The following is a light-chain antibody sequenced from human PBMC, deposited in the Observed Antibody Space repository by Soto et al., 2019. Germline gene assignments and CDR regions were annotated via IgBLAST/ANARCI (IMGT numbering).Light chain of an antibody. CDR1: QGINSY. Sequence: AIRMTQSPSSFSASTGDRVTITCRASQGINSYLAWYQQKPGKAPKLLIYAASTLQSGVPSRFSGSGSGTDFTLTISCLQSEDFATYYCQQYYSYPLTFGGGTTVEIK. V-gene: IGKV1-8*01. CDR2: AAS. J-gene: IGKJ4*01. CDR3: QQYYSYPLT.